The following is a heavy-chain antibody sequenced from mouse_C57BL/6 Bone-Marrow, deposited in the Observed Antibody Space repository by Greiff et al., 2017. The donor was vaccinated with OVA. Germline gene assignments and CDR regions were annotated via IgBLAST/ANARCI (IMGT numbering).Heavy chain of an antibody. V-gene: IGHV1-62-2*01. CDR3: ARHEGAMVTTAGFAY. Sequence: LQESGAELVKPGASVKLSCKASGYTFTEYTIHWVKQRSGQGLEWIGWFYPGSGSIKYNEKFKDKATLTADKSSSTVYMELSRLTSEDSAVYFGARHEGAMVTTAGFAYWGQGTLVTVSA. CDR1: GYTFTEYT. CDR2: FYPGSGSI. J-gene: IGHJ3*01. D-gene: IGHD2-2*01.